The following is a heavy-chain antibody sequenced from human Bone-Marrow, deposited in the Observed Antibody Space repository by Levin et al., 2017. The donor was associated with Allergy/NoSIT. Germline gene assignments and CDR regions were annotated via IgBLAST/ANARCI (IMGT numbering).Heavy chain of an antibody. D-gene: IGHD5-12*01. J-gene: IGHJ4*02. CDR3: AKATAGIVPAIPAFDG. CDR1: GFTFSNNA. CDR2: ISGSGGRT. V-gene: IGHV3-23*01. Sequence: GGSLRLSCAASGFTFSNNAMNWVRQAPGKGLEWVSGISGSGGRTYYAGSAKGRFSISRDNSKNTLYLQMNSLRAEDTGVYYCAKATAGIVPAIPAFDGWGQGTLVAVSS.